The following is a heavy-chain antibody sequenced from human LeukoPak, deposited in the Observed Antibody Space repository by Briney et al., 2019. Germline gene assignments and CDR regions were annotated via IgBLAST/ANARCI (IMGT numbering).Heavy chain of an antibody. CDR2: MNPNSGNT. V-gene: IGHV1-8*02. CDR3: ARASFDSAPPWA. J-gene: IGHJ5*02. D-gene: IGHD3-22*01. Sequence: GASVKVSCKASGYTFTGYYMHWVRQATGQGLEWMGWMNPNSGNTGYAQKFQGRVTMTRNTSISTAYMELSSLRSEDTAVYYCARASFDSAPPWAWGQGTLVTVSS. CDR1: GYTFTGYY.